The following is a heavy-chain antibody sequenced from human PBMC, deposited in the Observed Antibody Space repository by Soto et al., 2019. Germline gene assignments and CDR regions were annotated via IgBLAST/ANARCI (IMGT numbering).Heavy chain of an antibody. CDR2: IYPGDSDT. Sequence: GESLKISCKGSGYSFTSYWIGWVRQMPGKGLEWMGIIYPGDSDTRYSPSFQGQVTISADKSISTAYLQWSSLKASDTAMDYCARSGGGSSSSGFSYYYGMDVWGQGTTVTVSS. D-gene: IGHD6-6*01. CDR3: ARSGGGSSSSGFSYYYGMDV. V-gene: IGHV5-51*01. CDR1: GYSFTSYW. J-gene: IGHJ6*02.